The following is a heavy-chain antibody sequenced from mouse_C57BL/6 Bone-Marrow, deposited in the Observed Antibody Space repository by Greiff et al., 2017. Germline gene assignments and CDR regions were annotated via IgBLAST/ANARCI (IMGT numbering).Heavy chain of an antibody. J-gene: IGHJ3*01. D-gene: IGHD2-1*01. CDR3: AKNYYGNYEAWFAY. CDR2: INPSTGGT. CDR1: GYSFTGYY. Sequence: EVKLEESGPELVKPGASVKISCKASGYSFTGYYMNWVKQSPEKSLEWIGEINPSTGGTTYNQKFKAKATLTVDKSSSTAYMQLKSLTSEDSAVYYCAKNYYGNYEAWFAYWGQGTLVTVS. V-gene: IGHV1-42*01.